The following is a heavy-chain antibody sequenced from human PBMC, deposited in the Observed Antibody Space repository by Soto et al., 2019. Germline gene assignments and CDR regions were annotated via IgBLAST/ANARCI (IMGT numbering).Heavy chain of an antibody. Sequence: EVQLVESGGGLVKPGGSLRLSCAASGVTFTNAWMSWVRQAPGKGLEWVGRIKSKVDGGTTDYAAPVKGRFTISRDDSENTVYLQMNSLKTEDTAVYYCTTEKGWWDYCGQGTLVTVSS. CDR3: TTEKGWWDY. D-gene: IGHD2-15*01. V-gene: IGHV3-15*01. CDR2: IKSKVDGGTT. CDR1: GVTFTNAW. J-gene: IGHJ4*02.